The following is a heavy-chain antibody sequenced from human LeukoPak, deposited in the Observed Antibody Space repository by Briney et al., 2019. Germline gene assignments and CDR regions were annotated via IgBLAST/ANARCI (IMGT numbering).Heavy chain of an antibody. J-gene: IGHJ4*02. CDR2: IYYSGST. D-gene: IGHD6-13*01. CDR3: ARPMRLAAAGYYFDY. CDR1: GGSISSGGYY. Sequence: SETLSLTCTVSGGSISSGGYYWSWIRQHPGKGLEWIGYIYYSGSTHYNPSLKSRVTISVDTSKSQFSLKLSSVTAADTAVYYCARPMRLAAAGYYFDYWGQGTLVTVSS. V-gene: IGHV4-31*03.